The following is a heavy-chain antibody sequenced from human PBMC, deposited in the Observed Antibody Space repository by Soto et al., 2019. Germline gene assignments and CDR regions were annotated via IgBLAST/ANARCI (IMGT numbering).Heavy chain of an antibody. CDR3: ASQVRGYSYVHYYYGMDV. CDR1: VCTFSSYA. V-gene: IGHV1-69*13. CDR2: IIPIFGTA. J-gene: IGHJ6*02. Sequence: SVKVSCKSSVCTFSSYAISWVRQAPGQAREWMGGIIPIFGTANYAQKFQGRVTITADESTSTAYMELSSLRSEDTAVYYCASQVRGYSYVHYYYGMDVWGQGTTVTVSS. D-gene: IGHD5-18*01.